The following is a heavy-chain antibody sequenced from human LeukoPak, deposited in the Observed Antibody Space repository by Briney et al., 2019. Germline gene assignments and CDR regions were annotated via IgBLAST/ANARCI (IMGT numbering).Heavy chain of an antibody. V-gene: IGHV3-66*01. J-gene: IGHJ5*02. Sequence: GGSLRLSCAASGFTVSSNYMSWVRQAPGKGLESVSVIYSGGSTYYADSVKGRFTISRDNSKNTVYLQMNSLRGEDTAVYYCARDMGGNWFDPWGQGTLVTVSS. CDR3: ARDMGGNWFDP. CDR1: GFTVSSNY. D-gene: IGHD1-26*01. CDR2: IYSGGST.